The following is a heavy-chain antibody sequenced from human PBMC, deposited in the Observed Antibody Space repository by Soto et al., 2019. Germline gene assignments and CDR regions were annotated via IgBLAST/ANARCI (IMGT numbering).Heavy chain of an antibody. J-gene: IGHJ4*02. CDR2: IWYDGRDK. V-gene: IGHV3-33*01. CDR3: ARDDYGFHY. D-gene: IGHD4-17*01. CDR1: GFILNTYG. Sequence: PGGSLRLSCSASGFILNTYGMHWVRQAPGKGLEWVAFIWYDGRDKYYADSVKGRFTISRDNSENRLYLEMNSLRVEDTAVYYCARDDYGFHYWGQGSLVTVSS.